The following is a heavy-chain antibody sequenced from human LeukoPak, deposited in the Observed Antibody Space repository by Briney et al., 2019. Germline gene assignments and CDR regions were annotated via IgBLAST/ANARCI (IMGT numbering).Heavy chain of an antibody. CDR3: ARVYDYYDSSGPIQAFDY. CDR2: IYYSGST. J-gene: IGHJ4*02. D-gene: IGHD3-22*01. Sequence: SETLSLTCTVSGGSISSYYWSWIRQPPGKGLEWIGYIYYSGSTNYNPSLKSRVTISVDTSKNQFSLKLSSVTAADTAVYYCARVYDYYDSSGPIQAFDYWGQGTLVTVSS. CDR1: GGSISSYY. V-gene: IGHV4-59*01.